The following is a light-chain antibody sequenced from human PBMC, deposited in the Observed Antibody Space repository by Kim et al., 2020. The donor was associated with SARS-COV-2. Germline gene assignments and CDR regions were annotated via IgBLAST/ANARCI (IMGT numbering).Light chain of an antibody. J-gene: IGLJ2*01. CDR2: QDS. CDR3: QAWDSSTVV. V-gene: IGLV3-1*01. Sequence: GSQGQTASITCSGDKLGDKYACWYQQKPGQSPVLVIYQDSKRPSGIPERFSGSNSGNTATLTISGTQAMDEADYYCQAWDSSTVVFGGGTQLTVL. CDR1: KLGDKY.